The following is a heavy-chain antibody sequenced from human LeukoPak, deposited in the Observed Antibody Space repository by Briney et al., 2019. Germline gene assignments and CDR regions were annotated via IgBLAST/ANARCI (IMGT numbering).Heavy chain of an antibody. V-gene: IGHV4-39*01. CDR1: GGSISSSSYY. Sequence: SETLSLTCTVSGGSISSSSYYWGWIRQPPGKGLEWIGEINHSRSTNYNPSLKSRVTISVDTSKNQFSLKLSSVTAADTAVYYCARLTSMGDSYYFDFWGQGTLVTVSS. D-gene: IGHD2-21*02. CDR2: INHSRST. CDR3: ARLTSMGDSYYFDF. J-gene: IGHJ4*02.